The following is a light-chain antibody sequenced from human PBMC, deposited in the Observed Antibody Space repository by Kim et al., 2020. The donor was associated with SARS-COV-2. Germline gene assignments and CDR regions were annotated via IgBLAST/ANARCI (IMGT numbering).Light chain of an antibody. CDR1: SGYSNYK. CDR3: GADHGSASNFVVV. J-gene: IGLJ2*01. CDR2: VGTGGIVG. Sequence: QPVLTQQPSASASLGASVTLTCTLSSGYSNYKVDWYQQRPGKGPRFVMRVGTGGIVGSKGDGIPDRFSVLGSGLNRYLTIKNIQEEDESDYYCGADHGSASNFVVVFGGGTQLTVL. V-gene: IGLV9-49*01.